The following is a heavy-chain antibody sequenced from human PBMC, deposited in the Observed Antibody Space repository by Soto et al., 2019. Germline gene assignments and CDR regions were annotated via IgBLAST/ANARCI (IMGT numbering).Heavy chain of an antibody. CDR3: ARSLAVALPLWFDP. CDR2: ISAYNGNT. D-gene: IGHD6-19*01. J-gene: IGHJ5*02. V-gene: IGHV1-18*01. CDR1: GYTFTSYG. Sequence: ASVKVSCKASGYTFTSYGIIWVRQANGQGLEWMGWISAYNGNTNYAQKLQGRVTMTTDTSTSTAYMELRSLRSDDTAVYYCARSLAVALPLWFDPWGQGTLVTVSS.